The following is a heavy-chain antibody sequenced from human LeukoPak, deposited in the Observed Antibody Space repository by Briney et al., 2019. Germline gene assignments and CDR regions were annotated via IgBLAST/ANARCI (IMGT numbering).Heavy chain of an antibody. CDR1: GFTFSTYV. D-gene: IGHD1-7*01. J-gene: IGHJ4*02. Sequence: GGSLRLSCAASGFTFSTYVMSWVRQAPGKGLEWVSAINGIGGSTYYADSVKGRFTISRDDSKNTLYLQMNSLRAEDTAVYYCAKDLFSAGNYYFDYWGQGTLVTVSS. CDR2: INGIGGST. CDR3: AKDLFSAGNYYFDY. V-gene: IGHV3-23*01.